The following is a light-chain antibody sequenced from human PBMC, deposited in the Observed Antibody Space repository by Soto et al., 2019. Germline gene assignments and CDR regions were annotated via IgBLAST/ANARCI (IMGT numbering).Light chain of an antibody. CDR3: QQYKNWPPLT. Sequence: EIVMTQSPATLSVSPGERATLSCRASQSVSSNLAWYQQKPGQAPRLLIYGASNRATGIPARFSGSGSGTEFTLTISSLQSEDFAVYYCQQYKNWPPLTFGQGTKVEIK. V-gene: IGKV3-15*01. CDR2: GAS. J-gene: IGKJ1*01. CDR1: QSVSSN.